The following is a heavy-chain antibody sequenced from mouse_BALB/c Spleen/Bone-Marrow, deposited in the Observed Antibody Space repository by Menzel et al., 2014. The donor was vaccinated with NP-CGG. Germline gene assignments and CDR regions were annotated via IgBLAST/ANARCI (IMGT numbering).Heavy chain of an antibody. V-gene: IGHV1-9*01. J-gene: IGHJ4*01. CDR2: ILPGSGST. CDR1: GYTFSSYW. Sequence: VQLQQSGAELMKPGASVKISCKATGYTFSSYWIEWVKQRPGHGLEWIGEILPGSGSTNYNEKFKGKATFTADTSSNTAYMQLSSLTSEDSAVYYCARGIDYYAMDYWGQGTSLTVSS. CDR3: ARGIDYYAMDY.